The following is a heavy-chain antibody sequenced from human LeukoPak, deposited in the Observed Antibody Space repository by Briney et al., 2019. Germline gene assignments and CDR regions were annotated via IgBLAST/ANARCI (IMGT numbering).Heavy chain of an antibody. J-gene: IGHJ4*02. V-gene: IGHV3-30-3*01. CDR2: ISYDGSNK. CDR3: AKAGGEGYNIAY. Sequence: GGSLRLSCAASGFTFSSYAMHCVRQAPGKGLEWVAVISYDGSNKYYADSVKSRFTISRDNSKNTLYLQMNSLRAEDTAVYYCAKAGGEGYNIAYWGQGTLVTVSS. D-gene: IGHD5-24*01. CDR1: GFTFSSYA.